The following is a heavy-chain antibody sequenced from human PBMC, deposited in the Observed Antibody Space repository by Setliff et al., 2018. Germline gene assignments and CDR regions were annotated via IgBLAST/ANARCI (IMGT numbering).Heavy chain of an antibody. CDR3: ARDRFYNSWSGTSITAPHDAFDI. V-gene: IGHV1-8*02. J-gene: IGHJ3*02. Sequence: ASVKVPCKASGYTFTGYYIHWVRQAPGQGLEWMGWMNPKSGNTGYAQKFQGRVTMTSDTSTNTVYLEVSSLRSEDTAVYFCARDRFYNSWSGTSITAPHDAFDIWGQGTMVTVSS. CDR2: MNPKSGNT. CDR1: GYTFTGYY. D-gene: IGHD3-3*01.